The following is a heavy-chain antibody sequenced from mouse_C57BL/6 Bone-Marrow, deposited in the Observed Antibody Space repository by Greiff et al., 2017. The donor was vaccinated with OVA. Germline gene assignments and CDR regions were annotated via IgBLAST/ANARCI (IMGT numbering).Heavy chain of an antibody. CDR2: IHPNSGST. CDR1: GYTFTSYW. CDR3: ARRSITGTSGTWFAY. Sequence: VQLQQPGAELVKPGASVKLSCKASGYTFTSYWMHWVKQRPGQGLEWLGMIHPNSGSTNYTAKFKSKATLTVDKSSSTAYMQLSILTSEDSAVDYCARRSITGTSGTWFAYWGQGTLVTVSA. V-gene: IGHV1-64*01. D-gene: IGHD4-1*01. J-gene: IGHJ3*01.